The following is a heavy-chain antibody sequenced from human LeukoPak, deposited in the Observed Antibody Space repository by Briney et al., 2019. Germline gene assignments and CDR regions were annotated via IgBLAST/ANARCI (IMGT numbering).Heavy chain of an antibody. Sequence: ASVKVSCRASGYTFTTYDINWVRQVTGQGPEWMGWMNPNSGNTGYAQKIQGRVTMTRNTSINTAYMELSSLRSEDTAVYYCARGPSRDYGSGSSWFDPWGQGTLVTVSS. CDR1: GYTFTTYD. V-gene: IGHV1-8*01. CDR2: MNPNSGNT. J-gene: IGHJ5*02. CDR3: ARGPSRDYGSGSSWFDP. D-gene: IGHD3-10*01.